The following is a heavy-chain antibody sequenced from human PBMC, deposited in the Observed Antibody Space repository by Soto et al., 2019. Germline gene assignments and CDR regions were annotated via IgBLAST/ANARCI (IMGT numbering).Heavy chain of an antibody. Sequence: PGESLKISCKGSGYSFTTYWIGWVRQMPGKGLEWMAIIYPGDSDTRVSPSFRGQVTISVDKSIRTAYLQWSSLKASDTAMYYCATQTTIWSGYYQYYFDFWGQGTLVTVSS. J-gene: IGHJ4*02. V-gene: IGHV5-51*01. D-gene: IGHD3-3*01. CDR3: ATQTTIWSGYYQYYFDF. CDR1: GYSFTTYW. CDR2: IYPGDSDT.